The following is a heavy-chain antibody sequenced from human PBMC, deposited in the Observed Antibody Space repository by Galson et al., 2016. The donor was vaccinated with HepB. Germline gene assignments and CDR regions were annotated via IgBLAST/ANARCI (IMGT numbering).Heavy chain of an antibody. CDR3: VRGVFDS. Sequence: SLRLSCAASGFAFSSYGMTWVRQAPGKGLEWVSSISGTTSYIFYADSVKGRFIISRDNAKNSLYLQMNSLTVEDTAVYYCVRGVFDSWGQGTLVTVSS. J-gene: IGHJ4*02. CDR2: ISGTTSYI. V-gene: IGHV3-21*01. CDR1: GFAFSSYG.